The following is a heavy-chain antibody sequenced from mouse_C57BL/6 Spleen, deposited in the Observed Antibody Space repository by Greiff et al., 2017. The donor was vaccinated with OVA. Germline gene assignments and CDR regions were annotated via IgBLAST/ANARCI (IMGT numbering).Heavy chain of an antibody. D-gene: IGHD1-1*01. J-gene: IGHJ4*01. CDR1: GYSFTDYN. CDR2: INPNYGTT. Sequence: VQLKESGPELVKPGASVKISCKASGYSFTDYNMNWVKQSNGKSLEWIGVINPNYGTTSYNQKFKGKATLTVDQSSSTAYMQLNSLTSEDSAVYYCARKGYGSSYAMDYWGQGTSVTVSS. CDR3: ARKGYGSSYAMDY. V-gene: IGHV1-39*01.